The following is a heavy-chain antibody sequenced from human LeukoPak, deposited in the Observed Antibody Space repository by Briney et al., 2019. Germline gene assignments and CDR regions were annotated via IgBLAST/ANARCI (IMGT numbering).Heavy chain of an antibody. D-gene: IGHD2-21*02. J-gene: IGHJ6*03. CDR2: IIPIFGTA. CDR1: GGTFSSYA. V-gene: IGHV1-69*06. CDR3: ARDQGLSGVTPGYYYMDV. Sequence: SVKVSCKASGGTFSSYAISWVRQAPGQGLEWMGGIIPIFGTANYAQKFQGRVTITADKSTSTAYMELSSLRSEDTAVYYCARDQGLSGVTPGYYYMDVWGKGTTVTISS.